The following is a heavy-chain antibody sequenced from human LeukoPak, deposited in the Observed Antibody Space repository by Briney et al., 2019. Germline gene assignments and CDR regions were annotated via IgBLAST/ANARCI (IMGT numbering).Heavy chain of an antibody. CDR2: IIPIFGTA. V-gene: IGHV1-69*05. CDR1: GGTFSSYA. Sequence: SVKVSCKASGGTFSSYAISWVRQAPGQGLAWMGRIIPIFGTASYAQKFQGRVTITTDESTSTAYMELSSLRSEDTAVYYCARGSYDYVWGSPTPYYFDYWGQGTLVTVSS. J-gene: IGHJ4*02. D-gene: IGHD3-16*01. CDR3: ARGSYDYVWGSPTPYYFDY.